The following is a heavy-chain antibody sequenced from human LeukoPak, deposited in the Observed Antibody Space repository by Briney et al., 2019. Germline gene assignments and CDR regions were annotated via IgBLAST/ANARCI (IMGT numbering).Heavy chain of an antibody. J-gene: IGHJ3*02. Sequence: PGGSLRLSCAASGFTFSSYSMNWVRQAPGKGLEWVSSISSSSSYIYYADSVKGRFTISRDNAKNSLYLQMNSLRAEDTAVYYCAKDYYDGQYSFDAFDIWGQGTMVTVSS. CDR1: GFTFSSYS. CDR3: AKDYYDGQYSFDAFDI. V-gene: IGHV3-21*01. CDR2: ISSSSSYI. D-gene: IGHD3-22*01.